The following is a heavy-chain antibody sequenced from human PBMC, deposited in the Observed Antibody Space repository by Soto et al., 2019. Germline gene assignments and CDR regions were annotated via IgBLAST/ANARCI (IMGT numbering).Heavy chain of an antibody. V-gene: IGHV1-69*01. CDR3: ASPSLRSGSYYFDY. CDR1: GGTFSSYA. J-gene: IGHJ4*02. Sequence: QVPLVQSGAEVKKPGSSVKVSCKASGGTFSSYAISWVRQAPGQGLEWMGGIIPIFGTANYAQKFQGRVTITADESTSTAYMELSSLRSEDTAVYYCASPSLRSGSYYFDYWGQGTLVTVSS. CDR2: IIPIFGTA. D-gene: IGHD3-10*01.